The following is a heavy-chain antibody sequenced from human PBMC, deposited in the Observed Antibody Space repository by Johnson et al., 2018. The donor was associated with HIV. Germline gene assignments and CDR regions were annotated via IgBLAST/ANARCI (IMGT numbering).Heavy chain of an antibody. CDR2: ISYDGSNK. Sequence: QLVESGGGVVQPGRSLRLSCAASGFTFSSYAMHWVRQAPGKGLEWVAVISYDGSNKYYADSVKGRFTISRDNSKNTLYLQMNSLRAEDTAVYYCASREWGGAFDIWGQGTMVTVSS. CDR1: GFTFSSYA. J-gene: IGHJ3*02. D-gene: IGHD3-3*01. CDR3: ASREWGGAFDI. V-gene: IGHV3-30*14.